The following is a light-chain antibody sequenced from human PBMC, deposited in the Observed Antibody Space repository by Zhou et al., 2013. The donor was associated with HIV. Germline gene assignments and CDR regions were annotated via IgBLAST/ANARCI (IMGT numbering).Light chain of an antibody. V-gene: IGKV3D-15*01. Sequence: DIVLTQSPGTLSLSPGERATLSCRASQSVSSPYLAWYQQKPGQAPRLLFYGASSRATGIPDRFSGSGSGTEFTLTISSLQSEDFAVYYCQQYKNWPPWTFGQGTKVEIK. CDR3: QQYKNWPPWT. CDR2: GAS. J-gene: IGKJ1*01. CDR1: QSVSSPY.